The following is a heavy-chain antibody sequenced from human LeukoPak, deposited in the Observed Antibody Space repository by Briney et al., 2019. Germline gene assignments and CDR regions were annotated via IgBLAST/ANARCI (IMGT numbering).Heavy chain of an antibody. CDR3: AKDVYTGDGDYERKVIDY. J-gene: IGHJ4*02. D-gene: IGHD4-17*01. Sequence: SGGSLRLSCAASGFTFSSYAMSWVRQAPGKGLEWVSAISGSGGSTYYADSVKGRFTISRDNSKNTLYLQMNSLRAEDTAVYYCAKDVYTGDGDYERKVIDYWGQGTLVTVSS. V-gene: IGHV3-23*01. CDR1: GFTFSSYA. CDR2: ISGSGGST.